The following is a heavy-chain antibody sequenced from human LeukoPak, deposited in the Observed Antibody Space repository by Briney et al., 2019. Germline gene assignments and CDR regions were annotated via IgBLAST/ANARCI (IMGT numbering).Heavy chain of an antibody. D-gene: IGHD3-10*01. V-gene: IGHV3-23*01. CDR2: ISGSGGST. J-gene: IGHJ3*02. CDR1: GFTFSSYA. CDR3: AKAYYYGSGSYPVGAFDI. Sequence: PGGSLRLSCAASGFTFSSYAMSWVRQAPGKGLEWVSAISGSGGSTYYADSVKGRFTISRDNSKNTLYLQMNSLRAEDTAVYYCAKAYYYGSGSYPVGAFDIWGQGTMVTVSS.